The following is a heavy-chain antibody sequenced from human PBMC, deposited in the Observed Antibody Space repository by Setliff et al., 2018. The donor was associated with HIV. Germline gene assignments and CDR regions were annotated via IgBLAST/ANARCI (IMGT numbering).Heavy chain of an antibody. V-gene: IGHV3-23*01. CDR1: GFTFDTYA. J-gene: IGHJ4*02. CDR3: AKVRWTANYYFDC. D-gene: IGHD1-7*01. Sequence: GGSLRLSCAASGFTFDTYAVTWVRQAPGKGLEWVSVISSDGLTTLYADSVKGRFTISRDNSKDTLYLQMNSLRAEDTALYYCAKVRWTANYYFDCWGQGTLVTVSS. CDR2: ISSDGLTT.